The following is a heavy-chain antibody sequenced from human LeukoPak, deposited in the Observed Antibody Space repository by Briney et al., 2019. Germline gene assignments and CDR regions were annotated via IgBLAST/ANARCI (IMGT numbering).Heavy chain of an antibody. CDR2: INPNSGGT. D-gene: IGHD3-3*01. V-gene: IGHV1-2*02. Sequence: ASVKVSCKASGGTFSSYAISWVRQAPGQGLEWMGWINPNSGGTNYAQKFQGRVTMTRDTSISTAYMELSRLRSDDTAVYYCARGIWSGYLDYWGQGTLVTVSS. CDR3: ARGIWSGYLDY. J-gene: IGHJ4*02. CDR1: GGTFSSYA.